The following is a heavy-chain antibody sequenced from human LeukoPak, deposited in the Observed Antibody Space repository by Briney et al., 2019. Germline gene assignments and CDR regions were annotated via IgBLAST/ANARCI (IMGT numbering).Heavy chain of an antibody. CDR1: GFTFSSYG. Sequence: GGSLRLSCAASGFTFSSYGMHWVRQAPGKGLEWVAFIRYDGSNKYYADSVKGRFTISRDNSKNTLYLQMNSLRAEDTAVYYCARDRGNSVGVLDYWGQGTLVTVSS. V-gene: IGHV3-30*02. J-gene: IGHJ4*02. D-gene: IGHD4-23*01. CDR3: ARDRGNSVGVLDY. CDR2: IRYDGSNK.